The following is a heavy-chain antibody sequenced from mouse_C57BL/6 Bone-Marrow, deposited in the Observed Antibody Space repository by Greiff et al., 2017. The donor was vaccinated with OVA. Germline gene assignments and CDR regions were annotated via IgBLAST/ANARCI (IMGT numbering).Heavy chain of an antibody. CDR3: ARQDYGSSLYAMDY. CDR1: GFTFSDYY. D-gene: IGHD1-1*01. Sequence: EVMLVESGGGLVQPGGSLKLSCAASGFTFSDYYMYWVRQTPEKRLEWVAYISNGGGSTYYPDTVKGRCTISRDNAKNTLYLQMSRLKSEDTAMYYCARQDYGSSLYAMDYWGQGTSVTVSS. J-gene: IGHJ4*01. CDR2: ISNGGGST. V-gene: IGHV5-12*01.